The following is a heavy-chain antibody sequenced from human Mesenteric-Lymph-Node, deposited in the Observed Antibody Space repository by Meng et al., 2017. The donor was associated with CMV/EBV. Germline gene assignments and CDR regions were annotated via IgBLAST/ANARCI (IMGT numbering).Heavy chain of an antibody. D-gene: IGHD2/OR15-2a*01. CDR3: AGHNSEATFKTFRVITWTDYYGLDV. V-gene: IGHV3-7*01. CDR2: IKQDGSEK. J-gene: IGHJ6*02. Sequence: GESLKISCAASGFTFSSYWMSWVRQVPGKGLEWVANIKQDGSEKYYVDSVKGRFTISRDNAKNSLYLQMNNPRAEDTAVYYCAGHNSEATFKTFRVITWTDYYGLDVWGQGTTVTVSS. CDR1: GFTFSSYW.